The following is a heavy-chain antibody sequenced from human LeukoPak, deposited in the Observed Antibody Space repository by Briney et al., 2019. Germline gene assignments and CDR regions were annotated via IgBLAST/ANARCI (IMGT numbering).Heavy chain of an antibody. J-gene: IGHJ2*01. D-gene: IGHD3-22*01. Sequence: ASVKVSCKASGYTFTSYAMHWVRQAPGQRLEWMGWINAGNGNTKYSQKFQGRVTMTTDTSTSTAYMELRSLRSDDTAVYYCAREMKYYYDSSGYPYWYFDLWGRGTLVTVSS. CDR3: AREMKYYYDSSGYPYWYFDL. CDR2: INAGNGNT. V-gene: IGHV1-3*01. CDR1: GYTFTSYA.